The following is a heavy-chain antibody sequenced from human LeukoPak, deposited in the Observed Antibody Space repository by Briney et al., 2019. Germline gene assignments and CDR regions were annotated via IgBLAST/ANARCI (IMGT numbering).Heavy chain of an antibody. V-gene: IGHV3-23*01. J-gene: IGHJ4*02. CDR3: ARLSGTSGTSSRVLHY. CDR1: GFTFSTYA. CDR2: ISGSGEDT. D-gene: IGHD1-1*01. Sequence: GGSLRLSCAASGFTFSTYAMIWVRQAPGKGLEWVSAISGSGEDTYYADSVRGRFTISRDNSENSLSLQMTRLRAEDTAVYHCARLSGTSGTSSRVLHYWGQGTLVTVSS.